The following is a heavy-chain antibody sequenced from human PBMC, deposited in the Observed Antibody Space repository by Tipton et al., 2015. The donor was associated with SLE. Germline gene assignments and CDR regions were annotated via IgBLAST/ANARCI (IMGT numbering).Heavy chain of an antibody. CDR3: ARDRGGYCSSTSCLDAFDI. D-gene: IGHD2-2*03. V-gene: IGHV1-69*13. J-gene: IGHJ3*02. CDR2: ITPIFGTA. Sequence: QSGAEVKKPGSSVKVSCKASGGTFSRYDISWVRQAPGQGLEWMGRITPIFGTANYAKKFQGRVTIIADESTSTVYMELSSLRSEDTAVYYCARDRGGYCSSTSCLDAFDIWGQGTMVTVSS. CDR1: GGTFSRYD.